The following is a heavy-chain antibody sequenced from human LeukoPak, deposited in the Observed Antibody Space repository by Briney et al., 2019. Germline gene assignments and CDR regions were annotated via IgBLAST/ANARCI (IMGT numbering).Heavy chain of an antibody. Sequence: ASVKVSCKVSGYTLTELSMHWVRQAPGKGLEWMGGVDPEDGETIYAQEFQGRVTMTEDTSTDTAYMELSSLRSEDTAVYYCATATIAVAATDDYWGQGTLVTVSS. CDR3: ATATIAVAATDDY. CDR2: VDPEDGET. J-gene: IGHJ4*02. V-gene: IGHV1-24*01. CDR1: GYTLTELS. D-gene: IGHD6-19*01.